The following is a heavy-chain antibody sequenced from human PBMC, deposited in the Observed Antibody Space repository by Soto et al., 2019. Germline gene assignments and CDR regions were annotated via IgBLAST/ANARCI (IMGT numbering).Heavy chain of an antibody. CDR2: IVPIFETL. V-gene: IGHV1-69*18. D-gene: IGHD6-19*01. J-gene: IGHJ4*02. Sequence: QVQLVQSGAEVKTPGSSVKVSCKASGATFSGYAINWVRQAPGQGLEWLGRIVPIFETLNYAERFQGRVAITADESTTTVYMELTNLTHEDTAVYYCVVMGNVAVSNSRSFDYWGQGTQVTVSS. CDR3: VVMGNVAVSNSRSFDY. CDR1: GATFSGYA.